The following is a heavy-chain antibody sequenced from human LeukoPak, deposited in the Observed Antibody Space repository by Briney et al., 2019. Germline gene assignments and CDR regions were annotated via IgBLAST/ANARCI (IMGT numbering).Heavy chain of an antibody. J-gene: IGHJ4*02. CDR2: ISSSSSYI. CDR3: AVGYSYGLDFDY. V-gene: IGHV3-21*01. Sequence: GGSLRLSCAASGFTFSSYSMNWVRQAPGKGLEWVSSISSSSSYIYYADSVKGRFTISRDNAKNSLYLQMNSLRAEDTAVYCCAVGYSYGLDFDYWGQGTLVTVSS. CDR1: GFTFSSYS. D-gene: IGHD5-18*01.